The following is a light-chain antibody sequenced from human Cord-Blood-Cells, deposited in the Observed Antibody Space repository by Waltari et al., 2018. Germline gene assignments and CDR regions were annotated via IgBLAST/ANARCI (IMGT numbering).Light chain of an antibody. J-gene: IGLJ3*02. Sequence: QSALTQPAPVSRSPGQPITISCPGTSSDVGSDNLVSWYQQHPGKAPKLMIYEGSKRPSGVSNRFSGSKSGNTASLTISGLQAEDEADYYCCSYAGSSTWVFGGGTKLTVL. CDR3: CSYAGSSTWV. V-gene: IGLV2-23*01. CDR2: EGS. CDR1: SSDVGSDNL.